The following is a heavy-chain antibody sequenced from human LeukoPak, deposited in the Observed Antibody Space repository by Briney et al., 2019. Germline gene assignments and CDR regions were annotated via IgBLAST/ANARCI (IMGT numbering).Heavy chain of an antibody. CDR3: ARGYTGIVGATYFDY. Sequence: PGGSLRPSCAASGFTFSSYSMNWVRQAPGKGLEWVSYISSSSSTIYYADSVKGRFTISRDNAKNSLYLQMNSLRAEDTAVYYCARGYTGIVGATYFDYWGQGTLVTVSS. CDR1: GFTFSSYS. J-gene: IGHJ4*02. CDR2: ISSSSSTI. V-gene: IGHV3-48*01. D-gene: IGHD1-26*01.